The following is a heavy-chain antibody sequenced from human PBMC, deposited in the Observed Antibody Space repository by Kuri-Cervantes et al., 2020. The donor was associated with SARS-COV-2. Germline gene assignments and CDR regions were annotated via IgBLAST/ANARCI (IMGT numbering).Heavy chain of an antibody. J-gene: IGHJ4*02. V-gene: IGHV1-8*01. Sequence: ASVKVSCKAPETTFPNYDINWVRQATGQGFEWMGMVKTNSGNTLYAQIFQGRITLTRDTSTSTVYMELSSLTSEDTAIYYCYCAPKEGFDSWGQGTLVTVSS. D-gene: IGHD2-8*02. CDR3: YCAPKEGFDS. CDR1: ETTFPNYD. CDR2: VKTNSGNT.